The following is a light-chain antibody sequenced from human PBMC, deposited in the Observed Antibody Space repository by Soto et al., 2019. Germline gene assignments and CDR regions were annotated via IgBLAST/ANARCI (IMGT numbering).Light chain of an antibody. Sequence: QSLLTQPPSLSAAPGQKFNISCSGSSSNIGSNYVSWYQQLPGTAPKLLIYDNNKRPSGIPDRFSGSKSGTSATLGITGLQTGDEADYYCGTWDSSLSAYVFGTGTKVAVL. J-gene: IGLJ1*01. CDR3: GTWDSSLSAYV. CDR2: DNN. CDR1: SSNIGSNY. V-gene: IGLV1-51*01.